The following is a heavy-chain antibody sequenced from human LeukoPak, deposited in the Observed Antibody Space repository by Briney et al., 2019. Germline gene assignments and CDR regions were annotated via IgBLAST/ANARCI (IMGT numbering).Heavy chain of an antibody. V-gene: IGHV4-39*01. D-gene: IGHD5-12*01. CDR3: ARQVDIVATTQRDWFDP. Sequence: SETLSLTCTVSGGSISSSSYYWSWIRQPPGKGLEWIGEINHSGSTNYNPSLKSRVTISVDTSKNQFSLKLSSVTAADTAVYYCARQVDIVATTQRDWFDPWGQGTLVTVSS. CDR1: GGSISSSSYY. CDR2: INHSGST. J-gene: IGHJ5*02.